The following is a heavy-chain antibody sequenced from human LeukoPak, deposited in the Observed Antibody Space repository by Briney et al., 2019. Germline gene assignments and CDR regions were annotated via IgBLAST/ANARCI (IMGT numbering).Heavy chain of an antibody. J-gene: IGHJ3*02. Sequence: PSRSLRLSCAASGFTFDDYAMHWVRQAPGKGLEWVSGISWNSGSIGYADSVKGRFTISRDNAKNSLYLQMNSLRAEDMALYYCAKAVGATTHDAFDIWGQGTMVTVSS. CDR1: GFTFDDYA. V-gene: IGHV3-9*03. CDR2: ISWNSGSI. D-gene: IGHD1-26*01. CDR3: AKAVGATTHDAFDI.